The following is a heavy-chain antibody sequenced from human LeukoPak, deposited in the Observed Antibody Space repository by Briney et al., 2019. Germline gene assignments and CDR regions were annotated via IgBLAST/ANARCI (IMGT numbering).Heavy chain of an antibody. Sequence: SETLSLTCAVYGGSFSGYYWSWIRQPPGKGLEWIGEINHSGSTNYNPSLKSRVTISVDTSKNQFSLKLSSVTAADTAVYYCARVGRRYCSGGTCYSYHYGMDVWGQGTTVTVSS. CDR3: ARVGRRYCSGGTCYSYHYGMDV. J-gene: IGHJ6*02. D-gene: IGHD2-15*01. CDR1: GGSFSGYY. V-gene: IGHV4-34*01. CDR2: INHSGST.